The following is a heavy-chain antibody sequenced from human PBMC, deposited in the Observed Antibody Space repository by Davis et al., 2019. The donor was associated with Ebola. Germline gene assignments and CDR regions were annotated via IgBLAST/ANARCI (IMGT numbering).Heavy chain of an antibody. Sequence: SQTLSLTCAISGDSVSGDTVAWNWIRQSPSRGLEWLGRTYYRSKWFVDYASSVKSRITINADTSKNQFSLQLTSVTLEDTAVYYCARDPPSDQGYDYWGQGTLVTVSS. D-gene: IGHD3-22*01. V-gene: IGHV6-1*01. CDR2: TYYRSKWFV. J-gene: IGHJ4*02. CDR1: GDSVSGDTVA. CDR3: ARDPPSDQGYDY.